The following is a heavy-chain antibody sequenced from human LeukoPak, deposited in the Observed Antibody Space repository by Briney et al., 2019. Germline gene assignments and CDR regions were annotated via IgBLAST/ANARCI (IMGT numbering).Heavy chain of an antibody. V-gene: IGHV4-39*01. Sequence: PPETLSLTCTVFGGSMTSTNYYWSWVRQSPGQGLEWIASIYYSGTTHYSSSLKSRVTISIDTSKKQFSLKLRSETAAETAVYYCARHYGGSGSLHFDYWGQGTLVTVSS. CDR2: IYYSGTT. CDR1: GGSMTSTNYY. CDR3: ARHYGGSGSLHFDY. D-gene: IGHD3-10*01. J-gene: IGHJ4*02.